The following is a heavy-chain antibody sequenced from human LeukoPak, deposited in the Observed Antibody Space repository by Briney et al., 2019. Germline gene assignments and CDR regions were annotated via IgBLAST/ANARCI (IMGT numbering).Heavy chain of an antibody. Sequence: AGGSLRLSCAASGFTFSSYSMNWVRQAPGKGLEWVSYISSSSSTIYYADSVKGRFTISRDNAKNSLYLQMNSLRAEDTAVYYCAVSGRGGFYYYGMDVWGQGTTVTVSS. V-gene: IGHV3-48*04. J-gene: IGHJ6*02. D-gene: IGHD1-26*01. CDR3: AVSGRGGFYYYGMDV. CDR1: GFTFSSYS. CDR2: ISSSSSTI.